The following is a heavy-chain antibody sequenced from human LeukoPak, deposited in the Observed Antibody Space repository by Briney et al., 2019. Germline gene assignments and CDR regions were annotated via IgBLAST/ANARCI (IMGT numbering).Heavy chain of an antibody. J-gene: IGHJ4*02. Sequence: GGSLRLSCAASGFTFSSYSMNWVRQAPGKGLEWVSSISSSSYIYYADSVKGRFTISRDNAKNSLYLQMNSLRAEDTAVYYCARDSSSWYLNDYWGQGTLVTVSS. CDR3: ARDSSSWYLNDY. CDR1: GFTFSSYS. CDR2: ISSSSYI. V-gene: IGHV3-21*01. D-gene: IGHD6-13*01.